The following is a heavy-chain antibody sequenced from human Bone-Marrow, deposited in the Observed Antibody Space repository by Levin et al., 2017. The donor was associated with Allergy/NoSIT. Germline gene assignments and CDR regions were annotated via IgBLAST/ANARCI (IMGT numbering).Heavy chain of an antibody. CDR2: ISTSGSSI. CDR1: GFSLSDYY. Sequence: GESLKISCAASGFSLSDYYMTWIRQAPGKGLEWISYISTSGSSISYADSVKGRFTISRDNAKNSLYLQMNSLRAEDTAVYYCARDHLRHIVVVTAVPDTFDIWGQGTMVTVSS. D-gene: IGHD2-21*02. J-gene: IGHJ3*02. CDR3: ARDHLRHIVVVTAVPDTFDI. V-gene: IGHV3-11*01.